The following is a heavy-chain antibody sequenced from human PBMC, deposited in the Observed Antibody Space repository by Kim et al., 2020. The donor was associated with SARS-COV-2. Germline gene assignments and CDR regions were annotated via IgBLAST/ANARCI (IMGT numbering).Heavy chain of an antibody. CDR1: GFTVSSNY. CDR2: IYSGGST. Sequence: GGSLRLSSAASGFTVSSNYMSWVRQAPGKGLEWVSVIYSGGSTYYADSVKGRFTISRDNSKNTLYLQMNSLRAEDTAVYYCARDLGDYGMDVWGQGTTVTVSS. J-gene: IGHJ6*02. CDR3: ARDLGDYGMDV. D-gene: IGHD3-16*01. V-gene: IGHV3-53*01.